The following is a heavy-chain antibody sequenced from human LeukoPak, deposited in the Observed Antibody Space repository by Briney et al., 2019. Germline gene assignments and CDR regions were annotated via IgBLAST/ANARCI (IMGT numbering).Heavy chain of an antibody. CDR1: GFTVSSNY. CDR3: ARERNRYDDILTGYYGVDY. D-gene: IGHD3-9*01. CDR2: IYSGGST. J-gene: IGHJ4*02. V-gene: IGHV3-66*01. Sequence: GGSLRLSCAASGFTVSSNYMSWVRQAPGKGLEWVSVIYSGGSTYYADSVKGRFTISRDNSKNTLYLQMNSLRAEDTAVYYCARERNRYDDILTGYYGVDYWGQGTLVTVSS.